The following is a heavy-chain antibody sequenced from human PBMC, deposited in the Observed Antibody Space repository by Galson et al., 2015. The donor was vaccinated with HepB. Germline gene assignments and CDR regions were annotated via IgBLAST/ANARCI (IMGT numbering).Heavy chain of an antibody. D-gene: IGHD3-3*01. V-gene: IGHV3-64D*06. Sequence: SLRLSCAASGFTFSSYAMHWVRQAPGKGLEYVSAISSNGGSTYYADSVKGRFTISRDNSKNTLYLQMSSLRAEDTAVYYCVKPSYYDFWSGLGVDYWGQGTLVTVSS. J-gene: IGHJ4*02. CDR3: VKPSYYDFWSGLGVDY. CDR1: GFTFSSYA. CDR2: ISSNGGST.